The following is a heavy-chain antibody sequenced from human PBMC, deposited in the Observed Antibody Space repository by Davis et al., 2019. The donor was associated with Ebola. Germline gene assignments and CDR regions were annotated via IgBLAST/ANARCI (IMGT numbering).Heavy chain of an antibody. CDR2: IKQDGSEK. V-gene: IGHV3-7*03. J-gene: IGHJ4*02. D-gene: IGHD2-21*01. Sequence: GESLKISCAASGFTFNSYSMTWVRQAPGKGLEWVANIKQDGSEKYYVDSVKGRFTISRDNAKNSLYLQMNSLRAEDTAVYYCARGVVVIATLDYWGQGTLVTVSS. CDR1: GFTFNSYS. CDR3: ARGVVVIATLDY.